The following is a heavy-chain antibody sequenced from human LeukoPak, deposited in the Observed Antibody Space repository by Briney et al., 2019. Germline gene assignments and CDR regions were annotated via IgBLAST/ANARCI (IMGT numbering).Heavy chain of an antibody. CDR2: IYYSGST. Sequence: SETLSLTCPVSGASISSYYSGWIRQHPGKGMEWLGNIYYSGSTYYSPSLKSRVTISVDTSKNLFSLKLSSVTAADTAVYYCARHLVSGGWYHVDSWGQGTLVTVSS. CDR3: ARHLVSGGWYHVDS. D-gene: IGHD6-19*01. V-gene: IGHV4-39*01. J-gene: IGHJ4*02. CDR1: GASISSYY.